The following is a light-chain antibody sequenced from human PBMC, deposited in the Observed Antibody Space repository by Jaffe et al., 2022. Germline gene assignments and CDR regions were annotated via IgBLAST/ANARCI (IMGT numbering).Light chain of an antibody. Sequence: DIQMTQSPSSLSASVGDRVTITCQASQDISNYLSWYQQKPGKAPKLLIYDASNLETGVPSRFSGDRSGTDFTFTISSLQPEDIATYFCQQYANLPRTFGQGTKLEIK. CDR3: QQYANLPRT. CDR1: QDISNY. J-gene: IGKJ2*02. CDR2: DAS. V-gene: IGKV1-33*01.